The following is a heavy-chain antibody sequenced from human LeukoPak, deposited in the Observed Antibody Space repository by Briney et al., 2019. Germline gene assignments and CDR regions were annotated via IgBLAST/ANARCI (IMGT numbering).Heavy chain of an antibody. CDR3: ARWVRSWYAFDI. J-gene: IGHJ3*02. CDR2: IIPIFGTA. V-gene: IGHV1-69*01. D-gene: IGHD6-13*01. Sequence: SVKVSCKASGGTFSSYAISWVRQAPGQGLEWMGGIIPIFGTANYAQKFQGRVTITADESTSTAYMELSRLRSDDTAVYYCARWVRSWYAFDIWGQGTMVTVSS. CDR1: GGTFSSYA.